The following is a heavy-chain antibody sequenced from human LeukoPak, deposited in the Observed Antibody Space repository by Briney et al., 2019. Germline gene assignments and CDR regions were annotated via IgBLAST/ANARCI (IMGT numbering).Heavy chain of an antibody. D-gene: IGHD1-26*01. J-gene: IGHJ6*03. CDR3: ARDPYSGNYGNYYYYYMDV. Sequence: GGSLRLSCAASGFTFSSYEMNWVRQAPGKALEWVSSITSSGAYIFYADSVRGRFTISRDNAKDSLYLQMNSLGPEDTAVYYCARDPYSGNYGNYYYYYMDVWGKGTTVTVSS. V-gene: IGHV3-21*01. CDR2: ITSSGAYI. CDR1: GFTFSSYE.